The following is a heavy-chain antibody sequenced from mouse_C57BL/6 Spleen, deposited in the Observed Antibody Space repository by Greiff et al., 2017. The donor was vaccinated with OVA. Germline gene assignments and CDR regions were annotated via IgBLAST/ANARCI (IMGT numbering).Heavy chain of an antibody. D-gene: IGHD2-2*01. CDR2: FHPYNDDT. Sequence: QVQLKESGAELVKPGASVKMSCKASGYTFTTYPIEWMKQNHGKSLEWIGNFHPYNDDTKYNEKFKGKATLTVEKSSSTVYLELSRLTSDDSAVYCGARGGLRGVWFAYWGQGTLVTVSA. CDR3: ARGGLRGVWFAY. V-gene: IGHV1-47*01. CDR1: GYTFTTYP. J-gene: IGHJ3*01.